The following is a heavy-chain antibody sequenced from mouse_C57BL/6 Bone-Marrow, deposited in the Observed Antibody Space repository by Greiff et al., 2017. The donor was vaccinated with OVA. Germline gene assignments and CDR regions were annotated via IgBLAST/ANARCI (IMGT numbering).Heavy chain of an antibody. J-gene: IGHJ1*03. CDR2: IYPGSGST. CDR3: ARSTMITDWYFDV. D-gene: IGHD2-4*01. CDR1: GYTFTSYW. V-gene: IGHV1-55*01. Sequence: VQLQHPGAELVKPGASVKMSCKASGYTFTSYWITWVKQRPGQGLEWIGDIYPGSGSTNYNEKFKSKATLTVDTSSSTAYMQLSSLTSEDSAVYYCARSTMITDWYFDVWGTGTTVTVSS.